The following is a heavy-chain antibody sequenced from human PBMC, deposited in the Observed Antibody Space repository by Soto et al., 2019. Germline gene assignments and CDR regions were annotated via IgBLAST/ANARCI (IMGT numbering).Heavy chain of an antibody. CDR1: GGSISSYY. V-gene: IGHV4-59*08. J-gene: IGHJ5*02. CDR2: IYYSGST. Sequence: SETLSLTCTGSGGSISSYYWSWIRQPPGKGLEWIGYIYYSGSTNYNPSLKSRVTISVDTSKNQFSLKLSSVTAADTAVYYCARSVSGWFDPWGQGTLVTVSS. CDR3: ARSVSGWFDP. D-gene: IGHD1-26*01.